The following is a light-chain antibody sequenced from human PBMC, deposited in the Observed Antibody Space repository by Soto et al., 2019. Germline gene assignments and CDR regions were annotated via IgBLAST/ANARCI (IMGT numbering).Light chain of an antibody. J-gene: IGKJ4*01. CDR3: QQCYNWPLT. V-gene: IGKV3-15*01. CDR1: QSVSSR. Sequence: EIVMTQSPAPLSVSPGERATLSCRASQSVSSRLAWYQQKPGQAPRLLIYGASTRATGVPARFSGSGSGTEFALTISSLQSEDFAVYYCQQCYNWPLTFGGGTKVEIK. CDR2: GAS.